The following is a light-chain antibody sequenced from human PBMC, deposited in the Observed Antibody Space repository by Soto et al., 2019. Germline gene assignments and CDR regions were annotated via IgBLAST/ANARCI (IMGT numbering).Light chain of an antibody. J-gene: IGKJ2*01. CDR2: KTS. CDR3: QQYNRWYT. Sequence: DIQMNQSPASLSASIGDRVTISCRASQTIGRNLNWYQQKPGKAPTLLIYKTSILDSGVPSRFSGSGSATEFTLTISSLQPDDSATYYCQQYNRWYTFGQGTKVDIK. V-gene: IGKV1-5*03. CDR1: QTIGRN.